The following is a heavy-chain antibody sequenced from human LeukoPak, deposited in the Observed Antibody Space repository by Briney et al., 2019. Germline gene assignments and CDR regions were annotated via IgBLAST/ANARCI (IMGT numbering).Heavy chain of an antibody. CDR2: IYYSGST. D-gene: IGHD4-23*01. J-gene: IGHJ4*02. Sequence: SETLSLTCTVSGGSISSSSYYWGWIRQPPGKGLEWIGTIYYSGSTYYNPSLKSRVTISVDTSNDQFSLKLSSVTAADTAVYYCVRDPRPYGGNTHFDYWGQGTLVTVSS. V-gene: IGHV4-39*02. CDR1: GGSISSSSYY. CDR3: VRDPRPYGGNTHFDY.